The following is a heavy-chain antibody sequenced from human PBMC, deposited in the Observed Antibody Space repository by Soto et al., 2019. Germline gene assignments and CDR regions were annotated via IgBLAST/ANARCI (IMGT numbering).Heavy chain of an antibody. CDR2: ISWNSGSI. V-gene: IGHV3-9*01. CDR1: GFTFDDYA. Sequence: PGGSLRLSCAASGFTFDDYAMHWVRQAPGKGLEWVLGISWNSGSIGYADSVKGRFTISRDNAKNSLYLQMNSLRAEDTALYYCAKDNSGGRWLQSPSSYYYYYGMDVWGQGTTVTVSS. D-gene: IGHD5-12*01. CDR3: AKDNSGGRWLQSPSSYYYYYGMDV. J-gene: IGHJ6*02.